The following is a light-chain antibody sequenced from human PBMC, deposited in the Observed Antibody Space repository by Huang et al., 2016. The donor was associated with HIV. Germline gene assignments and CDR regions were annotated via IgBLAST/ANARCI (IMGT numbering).Light chain of an antibody. CDR1: ESVGRT. J-gene: IGKJ5*01. V-gene: IGKV3-15*01. CDR3: QQYNNWPPVT. Sequence: ETVMTQSPVTLSVSPGQRVTLSCRASESVGRTLAWYQQKPGQAPRLLIYGASTRATGIPDRCSGRGSGTEFTLTISSLQSEDLAVYYCQQYNNWPPVTFGRGTRLEIK. CDR2: GAS.